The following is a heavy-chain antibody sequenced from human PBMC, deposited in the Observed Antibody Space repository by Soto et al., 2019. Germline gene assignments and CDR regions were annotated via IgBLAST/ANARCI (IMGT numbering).Heavy chain of an antibody. Sequence: HPGGSLRLSCAASGFTVSNNYMTWVRQAPGKGLEWVSFMYSRGGTYYADSVKGRFTISRDSSTNTLYLQMDSLRVEDTAVYYCARVPGHLWGQGTLVTFSS. CDR1: GFTVSNNY. J-gene: IGHJ4*02. V-gene: IGHV3-53*01. CDR2: MYSRGGT. D-gene: IGHD3-10*01. CDR3: ARVPGHL.